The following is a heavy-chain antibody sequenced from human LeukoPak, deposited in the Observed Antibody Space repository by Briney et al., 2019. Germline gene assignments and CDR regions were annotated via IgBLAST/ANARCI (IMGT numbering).Heavy chain of an antibody. Sequence: SETLSLTCAVYGGSFSGYYWSWIRQPPGKGLEWIGEINHSGSTNYNPSLKSRVTISVDTSKNQFSLKLSSVTAADMAVYYCARSYYDSSYWGQGTLVTVSS. V-gene: IGHV4-34*01. CDR3: ARSYYDSSY. CDR2: INHSGST. D-gene: IGHD3-22*01. CDR1: GGSFSGYY. J-gene: IGHJ4*02.